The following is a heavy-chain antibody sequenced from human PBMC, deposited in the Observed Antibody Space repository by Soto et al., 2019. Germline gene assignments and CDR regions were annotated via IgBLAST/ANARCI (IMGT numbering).Heavy chain of an antibody. D-gene: IGHD3-10*01. Sequence: PSETLSLTCTVSGDCISSTRGWSGVRQSPGKGLEWIGDIYHGGSTNYNPSLKSRVTISIDKSKNQFSLKLKSVSVADTAFYYCASGPSRDQVXYWAQRTLVTVSS. CDR1: GDCISSTRG. V-gene: IGHV4-4*02. CDR3: ASGPSRDQVXY. CDR2: IYHGGST. J-gene: IGHJ4*02.